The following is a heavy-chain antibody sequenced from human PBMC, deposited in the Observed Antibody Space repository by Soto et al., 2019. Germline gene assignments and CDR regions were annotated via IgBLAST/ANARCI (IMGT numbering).Heavy chain of an antibody. CDR2: ISAYNGNT. D-gene: IGHD3-22*01. Sequence: GASVKVSCKASGYTFTSSGISWVRQAPGQGLEWMGWISAYNGNTNYAQELQGRVTMTTDTSTSTAYMELRTLRSDDTAVYYCARDYYDSSGYFPPYGFDIWGQGTMVTVSS. CDR3: ARDYYDSSGYFPPYGFDI. CDR1: GYTFTSSG. V-gene: IGHV1-18*01. J-gene: IGHJ3*02.